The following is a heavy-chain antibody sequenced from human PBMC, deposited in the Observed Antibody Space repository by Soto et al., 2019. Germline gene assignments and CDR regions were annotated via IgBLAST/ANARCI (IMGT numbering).Heavy chain of an antibody. CDR1: GFTVSSNY. V-gene: IGHV3-53*01. CDR3: AREWELPNYYGMDV. Sequence: EVQLVESGGGLIQPGGSLRLSCAASGFTVSSNYMSWVRQAPGKGLEWVSVIYSGGSTYYADSVKGRFTISRDNSKNTVHRQMNSLRAEDTAVYYCAREWELPNYYGMDVWGQGTTVTVSS. J-gene: IGHJ6*02. D-gene: IGHD1-26*01. CDR2: IYSGGST.